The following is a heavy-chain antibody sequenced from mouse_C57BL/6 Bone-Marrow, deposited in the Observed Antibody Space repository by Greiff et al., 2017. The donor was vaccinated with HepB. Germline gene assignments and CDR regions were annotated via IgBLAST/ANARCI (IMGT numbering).Heavy chain of an antibody. D-gene: IGHD1-1*01. CDR1: GYTFTSYW. CDR2: IHPNSGST. Sequence: LQQPGAELVKPGASVKLSCKASGYTFTSYWMHWVKQGPGQGLEWIGMIHPNSGSTNYNEKFKSKATLTVDKSSSTAYMQLSSLTSEDSAVYYCARGITTVVYWYFDVWGTGTTVTVSS. J-gene: IGHJ1*03. CDR3: ARGITTVVYWYFDV. V-gene: IGHV1-64*01.